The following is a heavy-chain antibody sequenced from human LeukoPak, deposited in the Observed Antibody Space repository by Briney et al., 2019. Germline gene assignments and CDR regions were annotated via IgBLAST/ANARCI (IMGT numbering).Heavy chain of an antibody. V-gene: IGHV3-23*01. CDR2: ISGSGGST. Sequence: GGSLRLSCAASGFTFSSYAMSWVRQAPGKRLECVSAISGSGGSTYYADSVKGRFTISRDNSKNTLYLQMNSLRAEDTAVYYCAKAPYYYGLDAFDFWGQGTMATVSS. D-gene: IGHD3-10*01. CDR1: GFTFSSYA. CDR3: AKAPYYYGLDAFDF. J-gene: IGHJ3*01.